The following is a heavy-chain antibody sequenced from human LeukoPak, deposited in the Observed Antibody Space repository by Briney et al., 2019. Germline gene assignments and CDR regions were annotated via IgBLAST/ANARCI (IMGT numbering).Heavy chain of an antibody. V-gene: IGHV3-48*04. J-gene: IGHJ3*02. CDR3: ARDFAPAAMGAAFDI. CDR1: GFTFSSYS. D-gene: IGHD2-2*01. Sequence: GGSLRLSCAASGFTFSSYSMNWVRQAPGKGLEWVSYISSSGSTIYYADSVKGRFTISRDNAKNSLYLQMNSLRAEDTAVYYCARDFAPAAMGAAFDIWGQGTMVTVSS. CDR2: ISSSGSTI.